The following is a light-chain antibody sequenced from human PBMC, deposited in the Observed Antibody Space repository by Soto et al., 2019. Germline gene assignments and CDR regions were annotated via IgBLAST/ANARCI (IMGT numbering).Light chain of an antibody. V-gene: IGKV3-15*01. CDR2: GAS. Sequence: EIVMTQSPVTLSVSPGERATVSCRASQSVRSNLAWYQQKAGQTPRLLIYGASTRATGVPARFSGSGSGTEFTLTISSLQSEDFAIYYCQQYDSWPPWTFGQGTKVETK. CDR3: QQYDSWPPWT. CDR1: QSVRSN. J-gene: IGKJ1*01.